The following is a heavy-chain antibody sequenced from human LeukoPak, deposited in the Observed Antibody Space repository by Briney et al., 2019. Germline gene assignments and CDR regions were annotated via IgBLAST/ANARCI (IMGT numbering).Heavy chain of an antibody. CDR2: IYYSGST. CDR1: GGSISSSRYY. Sequence: SETLSLTCTVSGGSISSSRYYWGWIRQPPGKGLEWIGSIYYSGSTYYNPSLKSRVTISVDTSKNQFSLKLSSVTAADTAVYYCARDPGPIVFDYWGQGTLVTVSS. CDR3: ARDPGPIVFDY. J-gene: IGHJ4*02. V-gene: IGHV4-39*07. D-gene: IGHD2-15*01.